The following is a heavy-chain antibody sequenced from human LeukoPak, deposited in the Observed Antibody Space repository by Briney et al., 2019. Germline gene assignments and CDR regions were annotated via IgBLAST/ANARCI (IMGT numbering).Heavy chain of an antibody. CDR1: GGSISSYY. J-gene: IGHJ4*02. V-gene: IGHV4-59*01. Sequence: PSQTLSLTCTVSGGSISSYYWSWIRQPPGKGLEWIGYIYYSGSTNYNPSLKSRVTISVDTSKNQFSLKLSSVTAADTAVYYCARGPFYYGSGAHTSMFDYWGQGTLVTVSS. CDR3: ARGPFYYGSGAHTSMFDY. D-gene: IGHD3-10*01. CDR2: IYYSGST.